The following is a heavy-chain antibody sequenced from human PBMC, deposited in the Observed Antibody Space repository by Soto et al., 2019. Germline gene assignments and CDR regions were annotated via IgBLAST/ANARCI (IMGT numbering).Heavy chain of an antibody. Sequence: QVQLVQSGAEVKKPGASVKVSCKASGYTFTSYGISWVRQAPGQGLEWMGWISTYNGNTNYAQKVQGRVTMTTYTTTGTAYMELRSLRSDDTAVYFCERGVVDDRSGYYYYWYFDLWGRGTLVTVSS. CDR2: ISTYNGNT. J-gene: IGHJ2*01. CDR3: ERGVVDDRSGYYYYWYFDL. D-gene: IGHD3-22*01. CDR1: GYTFTSYG. V-gene: IGHV1-18*01.